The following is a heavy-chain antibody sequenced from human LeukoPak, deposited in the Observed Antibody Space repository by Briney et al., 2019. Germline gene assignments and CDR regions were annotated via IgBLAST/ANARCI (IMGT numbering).Heavy chain of an antibody. CDR1: GGSISSYY. CDR3: ARDGYYYDSSGSDAFDI. D-gene: IGHD3-22*01. J-gene: IGHJ3*02. V-gene: IGHV4-4*07. Sequence: PSETLSLTCTVSGGSISSYYWSWIRQPAGKGLEWIGRIYTSGSTNYNPSLKSRVTMSVDTSKNQFSLKLSSVTAADTAVYYCARDGYYYDSSGSDAFDIWGQGTMVTVSS. CDR2: IYTSGST.